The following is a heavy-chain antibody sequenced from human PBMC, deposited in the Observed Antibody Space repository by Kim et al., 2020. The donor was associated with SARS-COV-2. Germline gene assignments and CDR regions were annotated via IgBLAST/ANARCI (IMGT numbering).Heavy chain of an antibody. CDR3: ARDLGGGYVSYYYYGMDV. V-gene: IGHV3-33*01. CDR1: GFTFSSYG. D-gene: IGHD5-12*01. Sequence: GGSLRLSCAASGFTFSSYGMHWVRQAPGKGLEWVAVIWYDGSNKYYADSVKGRFTISRDNSKNTLYLQMNSLRAEDTAVYYCARDLGGGYVSYYYYGMDVWGQGTTVTVSS. J-gene: IGHJ6*02. CDR2: IWYDGSNK.